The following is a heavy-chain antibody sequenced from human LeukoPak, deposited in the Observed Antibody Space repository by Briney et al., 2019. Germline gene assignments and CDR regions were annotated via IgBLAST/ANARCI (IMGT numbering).Heavy chain of an antibody. Sequence: PGGSLRLSCAASGFSFSSYAMHWVRQAPGKGLEWVAIISYDGSDKYYADSLKGRFTISRDNSKNTLYLQMNSLRAEDTAVYYCAKDRDGGNDYWGQGTLVTVSS. V-gene: IGHV3-30*04. CDR1: GFSFSSYA. CDR2: ISYDGSDK. J-gene: IGHJ4*02. D-gene: IGHD4-23*01. CDR3: AKDRDGGNDY.